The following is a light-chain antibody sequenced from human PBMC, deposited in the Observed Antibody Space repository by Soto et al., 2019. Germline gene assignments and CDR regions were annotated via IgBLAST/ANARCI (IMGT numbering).Light chain of an antibody. CDR2: AGS. V-gene: IGKV1-5*01. Sequence: DIQMTQSPFTLSASVGDRVTITCRASESIGTWLAWFQQKPGKAPKLLIYAGSTLESGVPSRFSGSGSGTQFTLTISSLQPDDFATYFCQQYNNYPWTFGQGTKLEFK. J-gene: IGKJ2*01. CDR1: ESIGTW. CDR3: QQYNNYPWT.